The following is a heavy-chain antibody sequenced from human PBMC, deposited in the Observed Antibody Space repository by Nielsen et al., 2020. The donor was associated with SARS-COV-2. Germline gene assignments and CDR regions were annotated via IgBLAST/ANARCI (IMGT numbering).Heavy chain of an antibody. Sequence: WIRQPPGKGLEWIGSIYYSGSTSYNPSLKSRVTISVDTSKNQFSLKLSSVTAADTAVYYCARVNIVVVPAASYYYYYYGMDVWGQGTTVTVSS. J-gene: IGHJ6*02. CDR2: IYYSGST. CDR3: ARVNIVVVPAASYYYYYYGMDV. D-gene: IGHD2-2*01. V-gene: IGHV4-39*07.